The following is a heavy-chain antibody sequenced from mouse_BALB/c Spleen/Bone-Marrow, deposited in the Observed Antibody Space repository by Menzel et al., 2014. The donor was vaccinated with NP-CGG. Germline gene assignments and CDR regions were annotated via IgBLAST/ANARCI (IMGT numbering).Heavy chain of an antibody. CDR3: ARLGYYGSYAY. J-gene: IGHJ3*01. D-gene: IGHD1-1*01. Sequence: EVKLMESGGGLVRPGGSLKLSCAASGFDFXRYWMSWVRQAPGKGLEWIGEINPDSSTISYTPSLKDKFIISRDNAKNTLYLQMSKVRSEDTALYYCARLGYYGSYAYWGQGTLVTVSA. CDR2: INPDSSTI. V-gene: IGHV4-1*02. CDR1: GFDFXRYW.